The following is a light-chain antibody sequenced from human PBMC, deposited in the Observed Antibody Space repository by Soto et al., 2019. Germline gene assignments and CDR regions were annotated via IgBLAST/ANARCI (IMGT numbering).Light chain of an antibody. J-gene: IGKJ5*01. Sequence: EILLTQSPGTLSLSPGERATLSCRASRIISRNLAWYQQKPCQAPRLLIYGASTRATGIPDRFSGSGSGTDFTLTISRLEPEDFAVYYCQQYGSSPPITFGQGTRLEIK. CDR3: QQYGSSPPIT. V-gene: IGKV3-20*01. CDR2: GAS. CDR1: RIISRN.